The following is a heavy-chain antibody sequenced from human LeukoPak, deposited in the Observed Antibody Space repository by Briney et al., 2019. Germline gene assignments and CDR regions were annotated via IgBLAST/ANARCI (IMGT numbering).Heavy chain of an antibody. CDR3: ARGRDYYDSSGYGY. CDR2: IYYSGST. V-gene: IGHV4-61*08. J-gene: IGHJ4*02. CDR1: GGSISSGGYY. D-gene: IGHD3-22*01. Sequence: SETLSLTCTVSGGSISSGGYYWSWIRQHPGKGLEWIGYIYYSGSTYYNPSLKSRVTISVDTSKNQFSLKLSSVTAADTAVYYCARGRDYYDSSGYGYWGQGTLVTVSS.